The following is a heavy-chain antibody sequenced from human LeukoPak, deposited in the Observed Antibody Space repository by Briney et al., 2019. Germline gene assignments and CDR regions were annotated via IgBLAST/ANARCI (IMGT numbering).Heavy chain of an antibody. Sequence: PWGSLRLSCAASGFTFSSYAMSWVRQAPGKGLEWVANIKQDGSEKYYVGSVKGRFTIYRDNAKNSLHLQMNSLRGEDVSLYYCATSQTSSGRYGNAFDIWGQGTMVTVSS. CDR2: IKQDGSEK. V-gene: IGHV3-7*01. CDR1: GFTFSSYA. J-gene: IGHJ3*02. CDR3: ATSQTSSGRYGNAFDI. D-gene: IGHD6-19*01.